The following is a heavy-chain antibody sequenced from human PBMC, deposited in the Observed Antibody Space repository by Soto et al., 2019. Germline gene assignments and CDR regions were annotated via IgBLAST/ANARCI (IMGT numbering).Heavy chain of an antibody. CDR2: IYSAGST. J-gene: IGHJ4*02. V-gene: IGHV3-53*02. CDR3: AIDREPEYSSSIFFDY. CDR1: GLTVSRTQ. D-gene: IGHD6-6*01. Sequence: EVQLVETGGGLIQPGGSLRLSCAASGLTVSRTQMAWVRQVPGKGLQWVSVIYSAGSTYYANAVKGRFTISRDIAENKIYLELSRVTGDDTAIYYCAIDREPEYSSSIFFDYCGRGILVTVSS.